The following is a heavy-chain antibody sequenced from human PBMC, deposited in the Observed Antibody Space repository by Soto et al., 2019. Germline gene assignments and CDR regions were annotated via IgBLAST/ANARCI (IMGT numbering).Heavy chain of an antibody. CDR3: ARERRVYYYYYGMDV. CDR2: INPNSGGT. J-gene: IGHJ6*02. Sequence: ASVKVSCKASGYTFTGYYMHWVRQAPGQGLEWMGWINPNSGGTNYAQKFQGWVTMTRDTSISTAYMELSRLRSDDTAVYYCARERRVYYYYYGMDVWGQGTTVTVSS. V-gene: IGHV1-2*04. CDR1: GYTFTGYY.